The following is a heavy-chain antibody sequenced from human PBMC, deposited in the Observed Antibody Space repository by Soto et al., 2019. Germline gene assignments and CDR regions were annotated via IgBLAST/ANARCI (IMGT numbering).Heavy chain of an antibody. CDR3: TRYLSDCSGGSCLFDY. D-gene: IGHD2-15*01. J-gene: IGHJ4*02. V-gene: IGHV3-73*01. CDR1: GFTFSGSA. CDR2: IRSKANSYAT. Sequence: GGSLRLSCXASGFTFSGSAMHWVRQASGKGLEWVGRIRSKANSYATAYAASVKGRFTISRDDSKNTAYLQMNSLKTEDTAVYYCTRYLSDCSGGSCLFDYWGQGTLVTVSS.